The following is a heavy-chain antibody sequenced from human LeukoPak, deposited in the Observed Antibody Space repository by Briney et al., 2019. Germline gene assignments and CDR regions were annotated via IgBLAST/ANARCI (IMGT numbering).Heavy chain of an antibody. CDR1: GFSLSTSGMC. CDR2: IDWDDAK. Sequence: SGPTLVNPTQTLTLTCMFSGFSLSTSGMCVSWIRQPPGKALEWLARIDWDDAKYYTTSLKTRLTISKDTSKNQVVLTMTNMDPVDTATSYCSRVVQEPLDAFDISGQGTLVTVSS. CDR3: SRVVQEPLDAFDI. J-gene: IGHJ3*02. D-gene: IGHD3-16*02. V-gene: IGHV2-70*11.